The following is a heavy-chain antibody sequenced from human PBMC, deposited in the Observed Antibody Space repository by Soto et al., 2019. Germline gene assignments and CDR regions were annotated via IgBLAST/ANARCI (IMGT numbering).Heavy chain of an antibody. J-gene: IGHJ6*02. D-gene: IGHD3-3*01. CDR3: ARDRDFWSGYPTDYYYYGMDV. V-gene: IGHV1-18*01. Sequence: ASVKVSCKASGYTFTSYGISWVRQAPGQGLEWMGWISAYNGNTNYAQKLQGRVTMTTDTSTSTAYMELRSLRSDDTAVYYCARDRDFWSGYPTDYYYYGMDVWGQGTTVTVSS. CDR1: GYTFTSYG. CDR2: ISAYNGNT.